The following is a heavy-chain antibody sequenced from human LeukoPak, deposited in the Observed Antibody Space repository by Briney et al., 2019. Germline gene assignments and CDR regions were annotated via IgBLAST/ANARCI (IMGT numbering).Heavy chain of an antibody. J-gene: IGHJ4*02. Sequence: SGGSLRLSCAASGFTFSNSAMSWVRQAPGKGLEWVAVISGSGGSAFYADSLKGRFTVSRDNSKNILFLQMNGLRADDTAVYYCAKHCSDSGSYCYDYWGRGTLVTVSS. V-gene: IGHV3-23*01. CDR2: ISGSGGSA. CDR1: GFTFSNSA. CDR3: AKHCSDSGSYCYDY. D-gene: IGHD3-10*01.